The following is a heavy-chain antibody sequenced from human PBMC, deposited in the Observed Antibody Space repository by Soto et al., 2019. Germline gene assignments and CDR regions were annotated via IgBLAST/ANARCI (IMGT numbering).Heavy chain of an antibody. CDR1: GYTFTGYY. J-gene: IGHJ6*03. Sequence: GASVKVSCKASGYTFTGYYMHWVRQAPGQGLEWMGWINPNSGGTNYAQKFQGWVTMTRDTSISTAYMELSRLRSDDTAVYYCARSRGYEDYYYYMDVWGKGTTVTVSS. CDR2: INPNSGGT. V-gene: IGHV1-2*04. CDR3: ARSRGYEDYYYYMDV. D-gene: IGHD5-12*01.